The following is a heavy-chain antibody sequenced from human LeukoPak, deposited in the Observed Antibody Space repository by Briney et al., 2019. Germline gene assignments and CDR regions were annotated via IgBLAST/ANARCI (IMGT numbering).Heavy chain of an antibody. D-gene: IGHD2-21*02. V-gene: IGHV3-21*01. CDR3: ASDFVVVTAIASDY. J-gene: IGHJ4*02. CDR1: GFTFSSYS. CDR2: ISSSSSYI. Sequence: GGSLRLSCAASGFTFSSYSINWVCETPGKGLEWVSSISSSSSYIYYADSVKGRFTISRDNAKNSLYLQMNSLRAEDTAVYYCASDFVVVTAIASDYWGQGTLVTVSS.